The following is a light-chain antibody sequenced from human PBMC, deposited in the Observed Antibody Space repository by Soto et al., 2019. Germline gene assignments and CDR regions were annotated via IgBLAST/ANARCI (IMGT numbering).Light chain of an antibody. J-gene: IGKJ1*01. CDR1: QSVSST. V-gene: IGKV3-15*01. Sequence: EVVLTQSPGTLSLSRGERARLSCRASQSVSSTLAWYQQKPGQAPRLLIYGASTRATGIPARFSGSGSGTEFTLTISSLQSEDFAVYYCQQYDNWPRTFGQGTKVDIK. CDR3: QQYDNWPRT. CDR2: GAS.